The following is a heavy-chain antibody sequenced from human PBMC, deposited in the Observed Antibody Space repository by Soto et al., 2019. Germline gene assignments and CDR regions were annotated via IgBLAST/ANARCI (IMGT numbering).Heavy chain of an antibody. Sequence: SETLSLTCIVSGGSVRGSHWSWIRQSAAKGLEWIGRIYASGTTNYNPSLKSRVTMSVDTSRNQFSLNVKSVTAADAALYYCVKNYWSDGPGWFDPWAQRVPVTLSS. J-gene: IGHJ5*01. CDR3: VKNYWSDGPGWFDP. V-gene: IGHV4-4*07. CDR2: IYASGTT. CDR1: GGSVRGSH. D-gene: IGHD2-15*01.